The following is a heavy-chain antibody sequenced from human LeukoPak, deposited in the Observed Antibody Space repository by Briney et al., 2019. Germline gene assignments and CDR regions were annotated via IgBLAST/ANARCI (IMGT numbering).Heavy chain of an antibody. J-gene: IGHJ4*02. CDR3: AREGDVDTDMADSFDY. D-gene: IGHD5-18*01. CDR2: INEDGSEH. CDR1: GFSFSSYR. V-gene: IGHV3-7*01. Sequence: PGGSLRLSCAASGFSFSSYRRSWGPQTPGKGVEWVANINEDGSEHYYVDSVKGRFTISRDNDKNSLYLQMNSVRAEDTAVYYCAREGDVDTDMADSFDYWGQGTLVTVSS.